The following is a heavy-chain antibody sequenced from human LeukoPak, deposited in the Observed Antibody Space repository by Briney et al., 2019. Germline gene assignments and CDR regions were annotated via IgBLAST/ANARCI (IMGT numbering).Heavy chain of an antibody. D-gene: IGHD3-22*01. CDR3: ARGDYYDSSGYYRAEYFQH. CDR1: GGTFSSYA. J-gene: IGHJ1*01. CDR2: IIPILGIA. Sequence: GSSVKVSCKASGGTFSSYAISWVRQAPGQGLEWMGRIIPILGIANYAQKFQGRVTITADKSTSTAYMEVSSLRSEDTAVYYCARGDYYDSSGYYRAEYFQHWGQGTLVTVSS. V-gene: IGHV1-69*04.